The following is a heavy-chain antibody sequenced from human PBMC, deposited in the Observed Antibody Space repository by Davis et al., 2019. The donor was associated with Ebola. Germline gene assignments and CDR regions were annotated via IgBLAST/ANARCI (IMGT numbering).Heavy chain of an antibody. J-gene: IGHJ6*02. D-gene: IGHD4-23*01. CDR2: IKRDGGEK. CDR3: ASGDGRGNSYDMDV. Sequence: GESLKISCAASGFIFSNYWMSWVRQAPGKGPEWVAIIKRDGGEKYYVDSVKGRFTISRDNAKNSLFLQMNSLRAEDTALYYCASGDGRGNSYDMDVWGQGTTVTVSS. V-gene: IGHV3-7*03. CDR1: GFIFSNYW.